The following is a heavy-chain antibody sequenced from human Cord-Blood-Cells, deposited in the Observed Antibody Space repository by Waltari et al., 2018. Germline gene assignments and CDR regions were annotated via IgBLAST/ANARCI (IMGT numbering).Heavy chain of an antibody. Sequence: QVQLVQSGAEVKKPGASVKVSCKVSGYTLTDLSMHLVRQDPGKGLEWMGGFDPEDGETIYAQKFQGRATMTEDTSTDTAYMELSSLRSEDTAVYYCATRAPTGDPKNPFDYWGQGTLVTVSS. CDR2: FDPEDGET. CDR1: GYTLTDLS. J-gene: IGHJ4*02. V-gene: IGHV1-24*01. CDR3: ATRAPTGDPKNPFDY. D-gene: IGHD7-27*01.